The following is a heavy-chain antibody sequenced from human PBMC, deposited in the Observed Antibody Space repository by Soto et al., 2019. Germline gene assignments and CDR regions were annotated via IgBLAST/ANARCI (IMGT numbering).Heavy chain of an antibody. CDR1: GGSISSGDYY. J-gene: IGHJ5*02. Sequence: QVQLQESGPGLVKPSQTLSLTCTVSGGSISSGDYYWSWIRQPPGKGLEWIGYIYYSGSTYYNPSLKIRVTISVDTSKNQFSLKLSSVTAADTAVYYCARAQTYYDILTGYYPNWFDPWGQGTLVTVSS. CDR2: IYYSGST. CDR3: ARAQTYYDILTGYYPNWFDP. D-gene: IGHD3-9*01. V-gene: IGHV4-30-4*01.